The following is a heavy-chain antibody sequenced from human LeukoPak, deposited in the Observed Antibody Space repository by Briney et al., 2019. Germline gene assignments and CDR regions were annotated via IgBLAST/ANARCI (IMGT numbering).Heavy chain of an antibody. CDR3: ARGNGSGSYSP. CDR1: GGSISSSSYY. D-gene: IGHD3-10*01. Sequence: SETLSLTCTVSGGSISSSSYYWGWIRQPPGKGLEWIGSIYYSGNTYYNPSLKSRVTISVDTSKNQFSLKLSSVTAADTAVYYCARGNGSGSYSPWGQGTLVTVSS. J-gene: IGHJ5*02. V-gene: IGHV4-39*07. CDR2: IYYSGNT.